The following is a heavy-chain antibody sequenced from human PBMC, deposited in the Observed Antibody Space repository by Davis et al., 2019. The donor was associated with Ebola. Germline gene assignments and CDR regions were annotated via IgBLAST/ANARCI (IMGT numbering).Heavy chain of an antibody. J-gene: IGHJ6*04. CDR3: ARRRLTGTTGYYYYGMDV. CDR2: ISAYNGNT. Sequence: AASVKVSCKASGYTFTSYGISWVRQAPGQGLEWMGWISAYNGNTNYAQKLQGRVTMTTDTSTSTAYMELRSLRSDDTAVYYCARRRLTGTTGYYYYGMDVWGKGTTVTVSS. CDR1: GYTFTSYG. V-gene: IGHV1-18*04. D-gene: IGHD1-7*01.